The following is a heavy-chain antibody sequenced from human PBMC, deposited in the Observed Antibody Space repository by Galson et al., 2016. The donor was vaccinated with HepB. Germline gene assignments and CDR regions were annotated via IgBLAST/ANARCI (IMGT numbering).Heavy chain of an antibody. D-gene: IGHD1-26*01. Sequence: SLRLSCAASGFTFEDYAMHWVRQAPGKGLEWVSGISWNSGSISYADSVKGRFTISRDNAKNSLYLQMNSLRAEDTALYYCVKDHAIVGAPDDFDYWGQGTLVTVSS. CDR3: VKDHAIVGAPDDFDY. CDR1: GFTFEDYA. V-gene: IGHV3-9*01. J-gene: IGHJ4*02. CDR2: ISWNSGSI.